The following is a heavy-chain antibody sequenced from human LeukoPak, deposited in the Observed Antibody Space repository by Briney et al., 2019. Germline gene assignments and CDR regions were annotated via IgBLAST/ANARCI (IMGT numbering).Heavy chain of an antibody. CDR2: LYSDGNT. D-gene: IGHD3-10*01. Sequence: GGSLRLSCAASGFTVITNDMTWVRQAPGKGLEWVSVLYSDGNTKYADSVKGRFTISRDVSKNTLFLQMTSLRAEDTAVYYCAKAKGWYGEGYFDYWGQGTLVTVSS. J-gene: IGHJ4*02. CDR1: GFTVITND. CDR3: AKAKGWYGEGYFDY. V-gene: IGHV3-53*01.